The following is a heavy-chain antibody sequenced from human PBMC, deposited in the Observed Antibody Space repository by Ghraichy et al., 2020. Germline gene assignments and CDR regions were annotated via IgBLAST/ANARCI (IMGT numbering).Heavy chain of an antibody. Sequence: SQTLSLTCAISGDSVSSNTASWNWIRQSPSRGLEWLGRTYYRSKWNSDYAVSVKSRITINPETSKNQFSLQLNSVTPEDTAVYYCAREVRYSSSSGIDSWGQGTLVTVSS. CDR3: AREVRYSSSSGIDS. V-gene: IGHV6-1*01. CDR1: GDSVSSNTAS. D-gene: IGHD6-6*01. J-gene: IGHJ4*02. CDR2: TYYRSKWNS.